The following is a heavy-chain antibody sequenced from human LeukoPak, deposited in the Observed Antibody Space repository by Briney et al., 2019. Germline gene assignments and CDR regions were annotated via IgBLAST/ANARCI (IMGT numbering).Heavy chain of an antibody. CDR2: IYYSGST. CDR3: ARTTVGAATDY. V-gene: IGHV4-59*01. CDR1: GGSISSYY. J-gene: IGHJ4*02. Sequence: PSETLSLTCTVPGGSISSYYWSWIRQPPGKGLEWIGYIYYSGSTNYNPSLKSQVTISVDTSKNQFSLKLSSVTAADTAVYYCARTTVGAATDYWGQGTLVTVSS. D-gene: IGHD4-23*01.